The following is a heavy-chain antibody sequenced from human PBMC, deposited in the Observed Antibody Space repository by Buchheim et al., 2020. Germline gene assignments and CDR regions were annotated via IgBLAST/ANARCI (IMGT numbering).Heavy chain of an antibody. D-gene: IGHD3-22*01. CDR2: ISDSSRTK. CDR1: GFTFNNYE. Sequence: EVQLVDSGGGLVQPGGSLRLSCAASGFTFNNYEMNWVRQAPGKGLEWVSYISDSSRTKYYADSVKGPFTVSRDNGKKSMYLQMNSLRAEDTAVYYCARGRDDNSGYFDYWGQGTL. CDR3: ARGRDDNSGYFDY. V-gene: IGHV3-48*03. J-gene: IGHJ4*02.